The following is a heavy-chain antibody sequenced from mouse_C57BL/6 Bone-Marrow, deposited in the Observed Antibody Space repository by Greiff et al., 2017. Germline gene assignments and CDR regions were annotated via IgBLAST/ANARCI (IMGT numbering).Heavy chain of an antibody. CDR2: ISNLAYSI. CDR3: ARQIHFDV. Sequence: EVKLMESGGGLVQPGGSLKLSCAASGFTFSDYGMAWVRQAPRKGPEWVAFISNLAYSIYYADTVTGRFTISRENAKNTLYLEMSSLRSEDTAMYYCARQIHFDVWGTGTTVTVSS. J-gene: IGHJ1*03. CDR1: GFTFSDYG. V-gene: IGHV5-15*01.